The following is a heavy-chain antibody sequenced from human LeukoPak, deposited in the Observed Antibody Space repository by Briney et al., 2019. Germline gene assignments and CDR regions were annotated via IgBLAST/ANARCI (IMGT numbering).Heavy chain of an antibody. J-gene: IGHJ6*04. CDR1: EFTFGDYA. CDR3: TRDRWGGGYISRGMDV. D-gene: IGHD5-12*01. CDR2: IRSKDNDGTT. Sequence: GGSLRLSCTASEFTFGDYAISWVRQAPGKGLEWLGFIRSKDNDGTTDYAASVKGRFIISRDDSKSVAYLQMNDLKTEDTAVYYCTRDRWGGGYISRGMDVWGKGTTVTISS. V-gene: IGHV3-49*04.